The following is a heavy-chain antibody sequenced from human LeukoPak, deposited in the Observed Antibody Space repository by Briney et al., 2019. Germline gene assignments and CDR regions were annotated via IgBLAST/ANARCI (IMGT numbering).Heavy chain of an antibody. V-gene: IGHV3-23*01. CDR1: GFTFSSYW. D-gene: IGHD4-17*01. CDR2: ISGSGGST. J-gene: IGHJ6*03. Sequence: GGSLRLSCAASGFTFSSYWMSWVRQAPGKGLEWVSAISGSGGSTYYADSVKGRFTISRDNSKNTLYLQMNSLRAEDTAVYYCAKDQGTYGDYYYYYMDVWGKGTTVTISS. CDR3: AKDQGTYGDYYYYYMDV.